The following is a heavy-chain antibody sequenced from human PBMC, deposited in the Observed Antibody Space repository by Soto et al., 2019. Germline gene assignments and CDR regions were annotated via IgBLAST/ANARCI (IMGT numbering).Heavy chain of an antibody. V-gene: IGHV3-23*01. CDR2: VSGSGDST. CDR3: AKDPLGRLYNYGPFDY. D-gene: IGHD5-18*01. J-gene: IGHJ4*02. Sequence: LRLSCAASGFTFSSYAMSWVRQAPGKGLEWVSGVSGSGDSTYCADSVKGRFTISRDNSKNTLYLQMNSLRAEDTAVYYCAKDPLGRLYNYGPFDYWGQGTLVTVSS. CDR1: GFTFSSYA.